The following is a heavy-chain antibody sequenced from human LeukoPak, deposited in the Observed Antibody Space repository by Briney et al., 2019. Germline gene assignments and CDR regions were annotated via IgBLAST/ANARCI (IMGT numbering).Heavy chain of an antibody. J-gene: IGHJ6*03. CDR1: GYTLTELS. V-gene: IGHV1-24*01. CDR3: ATGYGSGEHSYYYMDV. Sequence: ASVKVSCKVSGYTLTELSIHWVRRARGNGSEWMGGLGPEDGEAIYAQKFQGRVTMTEDTSTDTAYVELSSLRSQDTAVYYGATGYGSGEHSYYYMDVWGKGTTVTVSS. D-gene: IGHD2-15*01. CDR2: LGPEDGEA.